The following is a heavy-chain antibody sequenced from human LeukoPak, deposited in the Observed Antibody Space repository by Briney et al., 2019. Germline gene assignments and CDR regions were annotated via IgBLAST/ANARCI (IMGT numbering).Heavy chain of an antibody. CDR3: AQLWGGTWFDP. CDR2: IYPTGST. J-gene: IGHJ5*02. D-gene: IGHD3-10*01. Sequence: PSETLSLTCTVSGYSISSGYYWGWIRQPPGKGLEWIGNIYPTGSTYYNPSLKSRVTISVDTSKNQFSLKLSSVTAADTAVYYCAQLWGGTWFDPWGQGTLVTVSS. CDR1: GYSISSGYY. V-gene: IGHV4-38-2*02.